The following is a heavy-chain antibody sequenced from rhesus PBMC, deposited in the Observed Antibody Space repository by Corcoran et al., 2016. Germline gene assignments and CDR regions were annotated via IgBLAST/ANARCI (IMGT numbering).Heavy chain of an antibody. Sequence: QVQLQESGPGLVKPSETLSLTCAVSGASISNNYWSWIRQSPGKGQDWIGRIYGTSGSTTYNSSLTSQVTISRDTSKNQFSLKLYSGTAADTAVYYCAMYDTMTALDYWGQGVLVTVSS. J-gene: IGHJ4*01. D-gene: IGHD3-28*01. CDR1: GASISNNY. CDR3: AMYDTMTALDY. V-gene: IGHV4-147*01. CDR2: IYGTSGST.